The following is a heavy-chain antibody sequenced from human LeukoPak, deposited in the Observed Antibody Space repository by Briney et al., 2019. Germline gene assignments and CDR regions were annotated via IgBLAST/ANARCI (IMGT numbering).Heavy chain of an antibody. V-gene: IGHV3-21*01. CDR3: ARAITMKVVSSDAFDI. Sequence: PGGSLRLSCAASGFTFSSYSMDWVRQAPGKGLEWVSSITSSSSYIHYADSVKGRFTISRDNAKNSLYLQMITLRAEDTAVYYCARAITMKVVSSDAFDIWSQGTMVTVSS. CDR2: ITSSSSYI. D-gene: IGHD3-22*01. J-gene: IGHJ3*02. CDR1: GFTFSSYS.